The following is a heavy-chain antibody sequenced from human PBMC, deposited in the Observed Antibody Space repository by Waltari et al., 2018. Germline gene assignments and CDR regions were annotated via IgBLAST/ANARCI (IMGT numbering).Heavy chain of an antibody. CDR2: INPKSGDT. V-gene: IGHV1-2*02. CDR3: ARDLMTTVTTEFYFDY. Sequence: QVQLVQSGAEMRKPGASVKVSCQPSGYTFRAYYVHWVRQAPGQGLEWMGWINPKSGDTHYAQNFQGRATMTRDTSISTVYMELSRLTSDDTAVYYCARDLMTTVTTEFYFDYWGQGTLVIISS. CDR1: GYTFRAYY. D-gene: IGHD4-4*01. J-gene: IGHJ4*02.